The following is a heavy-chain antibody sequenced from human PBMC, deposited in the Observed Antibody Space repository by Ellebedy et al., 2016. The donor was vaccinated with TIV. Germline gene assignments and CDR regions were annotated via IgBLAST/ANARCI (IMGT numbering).Heavy chain of an antibody. CDR1: GGSISSGDYY. J-gene: IGHJ4*02. CDR3: AREDSSGWYYFDY. D-gene: IGHD6-19*01. CDR2: IYYSGST. V-gene: IGHV4-30-4*02. Sequence: SETLSLTCAVSGGSISSGDYYWSWIRQPPGKGLEWIGYIYYSGSTYYNPSLKSRVTISVDTSKNQFSLKLSSVTAADTAVYYRAREDSSGWYYFDYWGQGTLVTVSS.